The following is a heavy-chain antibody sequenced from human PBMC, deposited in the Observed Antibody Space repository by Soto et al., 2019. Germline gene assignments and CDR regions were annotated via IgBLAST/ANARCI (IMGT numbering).Heavy chain of an antibody. CDR3: ARGAIGDRDLDV. Sequence: QVQLQESGPGLVKPSETLSLTCTVSGGSISSYYWSWIRQPPGKGLEWIGYIYYSGSTNYNPSLKSRVTISVDTSKNQFSLKLSSVTAADTAVYYCARGAIGDRDLDVWGKGTTVTVSS. J-gene: IGHJ6*04. CDR1: GGSISSYY. V-gene: IGHV4-59*01. D-gene: IGHD2-21*02. CDR2: IYYSGST.